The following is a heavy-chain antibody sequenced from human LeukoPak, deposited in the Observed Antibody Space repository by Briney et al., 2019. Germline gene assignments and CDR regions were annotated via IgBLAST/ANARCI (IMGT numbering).Heavy chain of an antibody. CDR2: ISSDGSST. CDR3: AKDLTVVSTTALDY. D-gene: IGHD1-26*01. V-gene: IGHV3-74*01. CDR1: GFTFSSYW. Sequence: GGSLRLSCAASGFTFSSYWMHWVRQAPGKGLVWVSRISSDGSSTSYADSVKGRFTISRDNSKNTLYLQMNSLRAEDTAVYYCAKDLTVVSTTALDYWGQGTLVTVSS. J-gene: IGHJ4*02.